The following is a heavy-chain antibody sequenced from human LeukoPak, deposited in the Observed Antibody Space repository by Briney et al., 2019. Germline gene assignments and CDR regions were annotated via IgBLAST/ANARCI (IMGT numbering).Heavy chain of an antibody. CDR3: AKNGGSQCYSHLDS. D-gene: IGHD2-15*01. V-gene: IGHV3-23*01. CDR2: ASGSGGST. Sequence: QPGGSLRLSCAASGFTFSSYAMSWVRQAPGKGLESVSGASGSGGSTYYAGSVKGRFTISRDNSKNTLYLQMNSLRVEDTAVYYCAKNGGSQCYSHLDSWGQGTLVTVSS. CDR1: GFTFSSYA. J-gene: IGHJ4*02.